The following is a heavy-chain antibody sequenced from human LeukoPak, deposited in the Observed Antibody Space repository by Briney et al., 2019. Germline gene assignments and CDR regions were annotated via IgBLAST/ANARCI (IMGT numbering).Heavy chain of an antibody. CDR1: GFTFSSYA. V-gene: IGHV3-23*01. D-gene: IGHD3-9*01. CDR3: AKGYDILTNFDY. J-gene: IGHJ4*02. Sequence: PGGSLRLSCAASGFTFSSYAMSWVRQAPGKGLEWVSAISGSGGSTYYADSVKGRFTISRDNSKNTLYLQMNSPRAEDTAVYYCAKGYDILTNFDYWGQGTLVTVSS. CDR2: ISGSGGST.